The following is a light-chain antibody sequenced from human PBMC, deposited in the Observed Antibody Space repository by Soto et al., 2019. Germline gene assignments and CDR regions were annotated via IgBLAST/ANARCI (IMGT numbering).Light chain of an antibody. Sequence: ALTQPASVSGSPGQSITISCTGTSSDVGGYNYVSWYQQQPGKAPKLMIHDVSNRPSGVSNRFSGSKSGNTASLTISGLQAEDEADYYCSSYTSSSTSVVFGGGTKLTVL. CDR2: DVS. J-gene: IGLJ2*01. V-gene: IGLV2-14*01. CDR3: SSYTSSSTSVV. CDR1: SSDVGGYNY.